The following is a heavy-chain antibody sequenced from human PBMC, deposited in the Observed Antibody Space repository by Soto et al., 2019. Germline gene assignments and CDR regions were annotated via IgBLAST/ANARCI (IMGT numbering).Heavy chain of an antibody. CDR2: IKTKTEGEAT. Sequence: EVQLVESGGGLVKPGGSLRLSCAASDFTISXXWMNWVRQAPGKGLEWVGRIKTKTEGEATDYAAPLKGRFTISRDDSKNTLFLQMNSLKTEDTAVYYCTTGSVEGVWGQGATVTVSS. CDR1: DFTISXXW. CDR3: TTGSVEGV. D-gene: IGHD2-15*01. V-gene: IGHV3-15*07. J-gene: IGHJ6*02.